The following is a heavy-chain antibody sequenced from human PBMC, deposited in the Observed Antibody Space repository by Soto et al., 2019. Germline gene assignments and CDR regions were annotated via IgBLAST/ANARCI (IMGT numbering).Heavy chain of an antibody. D-gene: IGHD2-2*01. Sequence: PSETLSLTCTVSGGSISSYYWSWIRQPPGKGLEWIGYIYYSGSTNYNPSLKSRVTISVDTSKNQFSLKLSSVTAADTAVYYCALYCSSTSCYPDGMDVWGQGTTVTVS. CDR1: GGSISSYY. CDR2: IYYSGST. V-gene: IGHV4-59*01. J-gene: IGHJ6*02. CDR3: ALYCSSTSCYPDGMDV.